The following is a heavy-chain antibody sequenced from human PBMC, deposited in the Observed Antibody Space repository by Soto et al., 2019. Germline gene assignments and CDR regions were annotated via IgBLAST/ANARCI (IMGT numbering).Heavy chain of an antibody. J-gene: IGHJ4*02. D-gene: IGHD3-10*01. CDR3: ARDHIELLDFGGGFDY. CDR1: GGTFSSYA. Sequence: QVQLVQSGAEVKKPGSSVKVSCKASGGTFSSYAISWVRQAPGQGLEWMGGIIPIFGTANYAQKFQGRVTITADESTSTAYLELSSLRSEDRAVYYWARDHIELLDFGGGFDYWGQGTLVTVSS. CDR2: IIPIFGTA. V-gene: IGHV1-69*12.